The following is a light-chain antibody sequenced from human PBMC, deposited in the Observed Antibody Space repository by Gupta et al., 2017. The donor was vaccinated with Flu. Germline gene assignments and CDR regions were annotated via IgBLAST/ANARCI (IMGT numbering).Light chain of an antibody. J-gene: IGKJ1*01. CDR2: GAS. Sequence: EIVLTQSPGTLSLSPGERATLSCRASQSISSSNLAWYQQKPGQAPRLLIYGASSRATGIPDRFSGPGSVTDFTLTISRLEPEDFAVYGCQQYGSSPGFGQGTKVEIK. CDR1: QSISSSN. CDR3: QQYGSSPG. V-gene: IGKV3-20*01.